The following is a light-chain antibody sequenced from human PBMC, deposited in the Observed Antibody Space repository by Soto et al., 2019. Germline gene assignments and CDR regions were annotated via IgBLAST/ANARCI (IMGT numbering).Light chain of an antibody. Sequence: QSVLTQPASVSGSPGQSITISCTGTSSDVGGYNYVSWYQQQSGKAPKLMIHEVGNRPSGVSNRFSGSKSGNTASLTISGLQAEDEADYYCSSYTSSRAYVFGIGTKVTGL. CDR3: SSYTSSRAYV. V-gene: IGLV2-14*01. J-gene: IGLJ1*01. CDR2: EVG. CDR1: SSDVGGYNY.